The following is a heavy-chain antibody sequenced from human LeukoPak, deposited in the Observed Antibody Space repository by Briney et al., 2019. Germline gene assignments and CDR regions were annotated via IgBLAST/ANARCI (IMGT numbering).Heavy chain of an antibody. CDR1: GYTFTSYG. CDR3: ARLRVHSSSWYGTDY. Sequence: ASVKVSCKASGYTFTSYGISWVRQAPGQGLEWMGWISAYNGNTNYAQKLQGRVTMTTDTSTSTAYMELRSLRSDDTAVYCCARLRVHSSSWYGTDYWGQGTLVTVSS. CDR2: ISAYNGNT. V-gene: IGHV1-18*01. D-gene: IGHD6-13*01. J-gene: IGHJ4*02.